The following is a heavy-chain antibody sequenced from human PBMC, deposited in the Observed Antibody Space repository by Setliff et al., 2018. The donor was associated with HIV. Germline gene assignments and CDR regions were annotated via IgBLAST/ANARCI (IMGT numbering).Heavy chain of an antibody. CDR1: GFIFKTYD. Sequence: GGSLRLSCATSGFIFKTYDIHWVRQAPGKGLEWVTLIRFNGNDKYYADSVKGRFTISRDNSKNTLDLQINSLRPEDTAVYYCVTRYCGESICPEFDYWGQGTLVTVSS. D-gene: IGHD2-21*01. J-gene: IGHJ4*02. CDR3: VTRYCGESICPEFDY. CDR2: IRFNGNDK. V-gene: IGHV3-30*02.